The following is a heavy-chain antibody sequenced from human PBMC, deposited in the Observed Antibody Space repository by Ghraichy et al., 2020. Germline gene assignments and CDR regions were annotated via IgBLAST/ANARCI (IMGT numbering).Heavy chain of an antibody. CDR1: GGSINTYY. V-gene: IGHV4-4*07. J-gene: IGHJ6*02. CDR2: IYTDGST. CDR3: ARGSSSWHVHKYYGMDV. Sequence: SETLSLTCTVSGGSINTYYWSWIRQTAGKGLEWIGRIYTDGSTNYNPSLKSRVTMSVDTSKNQISLKLSSVTAADTAVYYCARGSSSWHVHKYYGMDVWGQGTTVTVSS. D-gene: IGHD6-13*01.